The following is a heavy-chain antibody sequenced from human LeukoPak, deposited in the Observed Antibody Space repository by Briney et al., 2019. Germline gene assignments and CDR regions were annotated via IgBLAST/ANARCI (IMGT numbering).Heavy chain of an antibody. Sequence: ASVKVSCKASGYIFTGYYMHWVRQAPGQGLEWMGWINPNSGGTNYAQKFQGRVTMTRDTSISTAYMELSRLRSDDTAVYYCARQRGSYNWSYDYWGQGTLVTVSS. D-gene: IGHD1-26*01. CDR2: INPNSGGT. V-gene: IGHV1-2*02. J-gene: IGHJ4*02. CDR1: GYIFTGYY. CDR3: ARQRGSYNWSYDY.